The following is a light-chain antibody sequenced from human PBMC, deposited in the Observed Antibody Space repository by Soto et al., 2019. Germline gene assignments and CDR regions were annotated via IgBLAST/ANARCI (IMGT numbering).Light chain of an antibody. Sequence: EIVLTQSPATLSMSPGERATLSCRASQSVSSYLAWFQQKPGQAPRLLIYAASNRATGIPARFSGSGSGTDFTLTISGLEAEDFAVYYCQQRGNWPFTFGPGTKVDIK. J-gene: IGKJ3*01. CDR1: QSVSSY. CDR2: AAS. CDR3: QQRGNWPFT. V-gene: IGKV3-11*01.